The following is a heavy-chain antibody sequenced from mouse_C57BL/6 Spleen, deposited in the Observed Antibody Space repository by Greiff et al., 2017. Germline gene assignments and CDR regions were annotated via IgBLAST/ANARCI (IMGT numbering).Heavy chain of an antibody. CDR1: GFTFSSYA. Sequence: EVNLVESGGGLVKPGGSLKLSCAASGFTFSSYAMSWVRQTPEKRLEWVATISDGGSYTYYPDNVKGRFTISRDNAKNNLYLQMSHLKSEDTAMYYCARRPGSSYDWYFDVWGTGTTVTVSS. J-gene: IGHJ1*03. V-gene: IGHV5-4*03. CDR3: ARRPGSSYDWYFDV. CDR2: ISDGGSYT. D-gene: IGHD1-1*01.